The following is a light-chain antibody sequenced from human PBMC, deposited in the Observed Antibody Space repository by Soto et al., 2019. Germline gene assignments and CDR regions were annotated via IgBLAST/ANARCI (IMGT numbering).Light chain of an antibody. CDR3: QQYNTYWT. CDR2: DAS. Sequence: DIQMTQSPSTLSASVGDRVTITCRASQSIRSWLAWYQQKPGKAPNLLIFDASTLETGVPSRFSGSGSGTEFTLTISSLQPDDFATYYCQQYNTYWTFGQGTKVEIK. V-gene: IGKV1-5*01. J-gene: IGKJ1*01. CDR1: QSIRSW.